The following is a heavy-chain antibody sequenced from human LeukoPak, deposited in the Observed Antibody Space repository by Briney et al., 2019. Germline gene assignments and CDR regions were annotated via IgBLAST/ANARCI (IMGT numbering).Heavy chain of an antibody. J-gene: IGHJ4*02. CDR1: GGSISSSSYY. CDR3: ARRSQAAAGRGIDY. V-gene: IGHV4-39*01. CDR2: MSNSGST. D-gene: IGHD6-13*01. Sequence: RPSETLSLTCTVSGGSISSSSYYWGWIRQSPGKGLEWIGTMSNSGSTYYNPSPKSRVTISGDTAKNQFSLKLSSVTAADTAVYYCARRSQAAAGRGIDYWGQGTLVTVSS.